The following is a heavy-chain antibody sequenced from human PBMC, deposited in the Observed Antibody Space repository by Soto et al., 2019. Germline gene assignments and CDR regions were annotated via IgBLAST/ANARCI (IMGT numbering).Heavy chain of an antibody. CDR1: GFTFSSYA. J-gene: IGHJ4*02. Sequence: VGSLRLSCAASGFTFSSYAMNWVRQAPGKGLEWVSAISASGGSTYSADSVQGRFTISRDNSKNTLFLQMNSLRADDTAVYYCAKEPQWLWGQGTLVTVSS. CDR3: AKEPQWL. D-gene: IGHD6-19*01. V-gene: IGHV3-23*01. CDR2: ISASGGST.